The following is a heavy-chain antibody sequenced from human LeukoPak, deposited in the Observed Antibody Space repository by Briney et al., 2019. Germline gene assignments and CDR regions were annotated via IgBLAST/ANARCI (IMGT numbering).Heavy chain of an antibody. Sequence: ASVKVSCKASGYTFTSYAMNWVRQAPGQGLEWMGWINTNTGNPTYAQGFTGRFVFSLDTSVSTAYLQISSLKAEDTALYYCAKDMSEGNEWLVPYYFDYWGQGTLVTVSS. J-gene: IGHJ4*02. D-gene: IGHD6-19*01. CDR3: AKDMSEGNEWLVPYYFDY. CDR2: INTNTGNP. CDR1: GYTFTSYA. V-gene: IGHV7-4-1*02.